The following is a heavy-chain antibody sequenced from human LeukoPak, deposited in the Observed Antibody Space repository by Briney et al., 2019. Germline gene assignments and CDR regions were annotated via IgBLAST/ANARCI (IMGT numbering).Heavy chain of an antibody. CDR2: ISGSGGST. CDR1: GFTFSSYA. CDR3: AKAHDSSGYYLDAFDI. J-gene: IGHJ3*02. D-gene: IGHD3-22*01. V-gene: IGHV3-23*01. Sequence: PGGSLRLSCAASGFTFSSYAMSWVRQAPGKGLEWVSAISGSGGSTYYADSVKGRFTISRDNSKNTLYLQMNSLRAEDTAVYYCAKAHDSSGYYLDAFDIWGQGTMVTVSS.